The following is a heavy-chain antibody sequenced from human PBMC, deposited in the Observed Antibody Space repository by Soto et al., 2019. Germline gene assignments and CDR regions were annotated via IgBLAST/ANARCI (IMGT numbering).Heavy chain of an antibody. CDR1: GFTFSSYA. CDR2: ISGSGGST. CDR3: AEAVDSSSHGMDV. J-gene: IGHJ6*02. V-gene: IGHV3-23*01. D-gene: IGHD6-6*01. Sequence: PGESLKISCKGSGFTFSSYAMSWVRQAPGKGLEWVSAISGSGGSTYYADSVKGRFTISRDNSKNTLYLQMNSLRAEDTAVYYCAEAVDSSSHGMDVWGQGTTVTVSS.